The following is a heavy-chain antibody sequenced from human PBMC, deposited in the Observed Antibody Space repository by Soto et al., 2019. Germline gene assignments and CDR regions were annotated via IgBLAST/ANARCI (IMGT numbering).Heavy chain of an antibody. CDR1: GGAISSYY. D-gene: IGHD3-3*02. V-gene: IGHV4-4*07. J-gene: IGHJ6*02. CDR2: VFSSGST. CDR3: ARVAFSYFGMDV. Sequence: SETLSLTCRVPGGAISSYYWSWVRQPAGKGLEWIGRVFSSGSTNYNASLKSRVTMSIDTSKNEVSLTLRSVTAADTGVYYCARVAFSYFGMDVWGPGTTVTVSS.